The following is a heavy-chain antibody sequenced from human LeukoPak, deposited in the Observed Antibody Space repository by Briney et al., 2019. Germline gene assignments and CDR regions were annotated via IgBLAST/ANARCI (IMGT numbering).Heavy chain of an antibody. CDR3: ARRDYYGMDV. J-gene: IGHJ6*02. Sequence: SVKVSCKASGGTFSSYALSWVRQAPGQGLEWMGRIIPMLGVTDYSQKFQGRLTITADRSTSTAYMELSSLRSEDTAVYYCARRDYYGMDVWGQGTTVTVSS. CDR2: IIPMLGVT. V-gene: IGHV1-69*04. CDR1: GGTFSSYA.